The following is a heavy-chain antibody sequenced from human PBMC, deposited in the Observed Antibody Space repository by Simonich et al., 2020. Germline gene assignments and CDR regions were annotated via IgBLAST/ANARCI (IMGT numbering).Heavy chain of an antibody. CDR1: GFTFDDYA. J-gene: IGHJ1*01. CDR3: AKDVAAAGTEYFQH. V-gene: IGHV3-9*01. D-gene: IGHD6-13*01. Sequence: EVQLVESGGGLVQPGRSLRLSCAASGFTFDDYAMHWGRQAPGEGQEWVSGIRWNSGSLGYADSVKGRFTISRDNAKNSLDLQMNSLRAEDTALYYCAKDVAAAGTEYFQHWGQGTLVTVSS. CDR2: IRWNSGSL.